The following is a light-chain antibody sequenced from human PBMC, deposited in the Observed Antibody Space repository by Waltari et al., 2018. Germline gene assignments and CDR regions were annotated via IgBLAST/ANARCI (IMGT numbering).Light chain of an antibody. CDR3: QQHGTLPAT. CDR2: RAS. J-gene: IGKJ1*01. Sequence: EIVLTQSPGPASLSPGERVTLSCRASQSVGSSSLAWYQQKSGQAPRLVIYRASRRATGIPDRFSGSGSGTGFSLTVSRLGPEDVAVYYCQQHGTLPATFGQGTKVEIK. CDR1: QSVGSSS. V-gene: IGKV3-20*01.